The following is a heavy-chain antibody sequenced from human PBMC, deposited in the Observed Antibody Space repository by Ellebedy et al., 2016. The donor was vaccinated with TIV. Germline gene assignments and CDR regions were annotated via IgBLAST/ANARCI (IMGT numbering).Heavy chain of an antibody. CDR1: GFTFSSYW. CDR2: IKQDGSEK. Sequence: PGGSLRLSCAASGFTFSSYWMSWVRQAPGKGLEWVANIKQDGSEKYYVDSVKGRFTISRDNAKNSLYLQMNSLRAEDTAVYYCAKLLFVAGGGVDYWGQGTLVTVSS. D-gene: IGHD4-23*01. J-gene: IGHJ4*02. V-gene: IGHV3-7*01. CDR3: AKLLFVAGGGVDY.